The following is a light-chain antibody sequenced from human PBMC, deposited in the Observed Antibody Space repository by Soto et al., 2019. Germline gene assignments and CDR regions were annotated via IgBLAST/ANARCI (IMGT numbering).Light chain of an antibody. CDR2: FAS. CDR1: QSISSY. V-gene: IGKV1-39*01. CDR3: LQTDSVPYT. Sequence: DIPMTQSPSSLSASVGDRVTLTCRASQSISSYLNWYQLKPGRPPKLLIYFASSLQAGVPSRFSGAGSETDFTLTITDLQPEDFTSYFCLQTDSVPYTFGQGTNL. J-gene: IGKJ2*01.